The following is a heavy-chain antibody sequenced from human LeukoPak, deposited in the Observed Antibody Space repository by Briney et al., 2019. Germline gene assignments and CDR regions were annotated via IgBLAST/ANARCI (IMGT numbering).Heavy chain of an antibody. CDR2: INPNSGGT. J-gene: IGHJ6*04. V-gene: IGHV1-2*02. CDR1: GYTFTGYY. CDR3: AREGSGSYPPWMDV. Sequence: ASVKVSCKASGYTFTGYYMHWVRQAPGQGLEWMGWINPNSGGTNYAQKFQGRVTMTRDTSISTAYMELSRLRSDDTAVYYCAREGSGSYPPWMDVWGRGTTVTISS. D-gene: IGHD1-26*01.